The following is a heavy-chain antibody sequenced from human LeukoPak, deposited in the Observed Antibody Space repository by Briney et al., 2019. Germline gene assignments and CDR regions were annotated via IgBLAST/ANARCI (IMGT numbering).Heavy chain of an antibody. Sequence: SETLSLTCTVSGGSISSSSYYWGWIRQPPGKGLEWIGSIYYSGSTYYNPSLKSRVTISVDTSKNQFSLKLSSVTAADTAVYYCARDGAVAGTSGFDYWGQGTLVTVSS. D-gene: IGHD6-19*01. CDR2: IYYSGST. CDR3: ARDGAVAGTSGFDY. V-gene: IGHV4-39*02. J-gene: IGHJ4*02. CDR1: GGSISSSSYY.